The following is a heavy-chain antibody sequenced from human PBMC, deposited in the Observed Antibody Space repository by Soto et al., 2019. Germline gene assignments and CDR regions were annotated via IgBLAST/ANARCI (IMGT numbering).Heavy chain of an antibody. D-gene: IGHD3-10*01. CDR1: GGSISGTNEY. CDR2: IHYDGRT. CDR3: ARTYFGSGSYSY. Sequence: QLQLQESGPGLVEPSETLSLTCTVSGGSISGTNEYWGWIRQSPGKGLEWIASIHYDGRTYYTPSLKSRLTISADTSKNHFSLKLSSVTAADTAVYYCARTYFGSGSYSYWGQGTLVIVSS. V-gene: IGHV4-39*02. J-gene: IGHJ1*01.